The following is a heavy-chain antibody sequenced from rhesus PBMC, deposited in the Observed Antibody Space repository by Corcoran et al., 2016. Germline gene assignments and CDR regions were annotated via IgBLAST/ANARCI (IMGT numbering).Heavy chain of an antibody. Sequence: QVQMQESGPAVVKPSETLYLTCAVSGGSISSFYWWSWFRQVHGLGLEWIGGVYGSGGGTAYNPFLKSRVSMSMDTPKNQVSLKVTSVTAADTAVYYCASTDCSNSDCSSGDYWGQGVLVTVSS. CDR1: GGSISSFYW. V-gene: IGHV4-93*02. J-gene: IGHJ4*01. CDR2: VYGSGGGT. CDR3: ASTDCSNSDCSSGDY. D-gene: IGHD2-15*01.